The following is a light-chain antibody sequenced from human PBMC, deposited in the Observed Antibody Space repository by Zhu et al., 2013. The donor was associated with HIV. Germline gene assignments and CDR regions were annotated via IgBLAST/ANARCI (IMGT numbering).Light chain of an antibody. CDR1: GSNIGAGYD. V-gene: IGLV1-40*01. J-gene: IGLJ1*01. Sequence: QSVLTQPPSVSGAPGQRVTISCAGSGSNIGAGYDVQWYQQLPGTAPKLLIFGYYNRPSGVPDRFSGSKSGTSASLVIAGLQAEDEADYYCQSYDNSLSAPCVFGTGTKVTVL. CDR3: QSYDNSLSAPCV. CDR2: GYY.